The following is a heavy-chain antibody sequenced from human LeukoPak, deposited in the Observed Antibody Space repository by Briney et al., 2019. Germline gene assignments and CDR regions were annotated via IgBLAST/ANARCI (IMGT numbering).Heavy chain of an antibody. D-gene: IGHD3-3*01. J-gene: IGHJ4*02. CDR3: AKGYDLWSGYSDF. CDR1: GFTFSSYA. CDR2: ISYDGSNK. V-gene: IGHV3-30-3*01. Sequence: PGGSLRLSCAASGFTFSSYAMPWVRQAPGKGLEWVAVISYDGSNKYYADSVKGRFTISRDNSKNTLYLQMNSLRPEDTAEYYCAKGYDLWSGYSDFWGQGTLVTVSS.